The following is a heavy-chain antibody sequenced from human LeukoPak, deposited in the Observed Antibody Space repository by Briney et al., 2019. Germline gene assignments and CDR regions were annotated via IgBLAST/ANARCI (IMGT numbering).Heavy chain of an antibody. CDR1: GYSFTSYW. CDR3: AIQGSSIAVTVDY. J-gene: IGHJ4*02. V-gene: IGHV5-51*01. CDR2: IYPGDSDT. Sequence: GESLKISCKGSGYSFTSYWIGWVRQMPGEGLEWMGIIYPGDSDTRYSPSFQGQVTISADKSISTAYLQWSSLKASDTAMYYCAIQGSSIAVTVDYWGQGTLVTVSS. D-gene: IGHD6-19*01.